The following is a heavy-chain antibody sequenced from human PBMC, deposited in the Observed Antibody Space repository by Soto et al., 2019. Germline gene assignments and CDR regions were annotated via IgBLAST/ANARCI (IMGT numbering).Heavy chain of an antibody. J-gene: IGHJ4*02. V-gene: IGHV1-18*01. CDR3: ARDRDYSHTDADIDY. CDR1: GYNFNTYG. Sequence: QVQLVQSGAEVRRPGASVRISCKTSGYNFNTYGIIWVRHAPGQGLEWMGGISGYNGYTKYAESLEDRVTLSTDTSTTTAVLELRSLRSGDTALYFCARDRDYSHTDADIDYWGQGTLVSVSS. CDR2: ISGYNGYT. D-gene: IGHD3-22*01.